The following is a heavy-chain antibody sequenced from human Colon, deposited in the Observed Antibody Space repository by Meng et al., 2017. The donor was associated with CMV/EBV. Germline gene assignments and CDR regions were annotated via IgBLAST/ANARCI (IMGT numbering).Heavy chain of an antibody. CDR1: GFTFDDYA. Sequence: GGSLRLSCAASGFTFDDYAMHWVRQAPGKGLEWVSLISGDSVTTYYGDSVSGRFTISRDNSKNSLYLQMDFLGPEDTAIYYCSKDRTKFASGWFDSWGQGTLVTVSS. CDR3: SKDRTKFASGWFDS. CDR2: ISGDSVTT. J-gene: IGHJ5*01. V-gene: IGHV3-43D*03. D-gene: IGHD1-1*01.